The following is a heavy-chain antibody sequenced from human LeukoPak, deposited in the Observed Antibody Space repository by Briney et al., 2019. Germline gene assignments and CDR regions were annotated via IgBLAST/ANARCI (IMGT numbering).Heavy chain of an antibody. Sequence: ASVKVSCKASGGTFSSYAISWVRQAPGQGLEWMGGIIPILGIANYAQKFQGRVTITADKSTSTAYMELSSLRSEDTAVYYCARDFTMIKRPLPDYWGQGTLVTVSS. CDR1: GGTFSSYA. J-gene: IGHJ4*02. D-gene: IGHD3-22*01. CDR3: ARDFTMIKRPLPDY. V-gene: IGHV1-69*10. CDR2: IIPILGIA.